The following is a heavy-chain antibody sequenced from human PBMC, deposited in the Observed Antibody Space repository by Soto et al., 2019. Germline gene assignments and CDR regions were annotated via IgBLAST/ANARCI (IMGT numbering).Heavy chain of an antibody. CDR3: AKDLDGSGSAPTDY. Sequence: GGSLRLSCAASGFTFSSYAMSWVRQAPGKGLEWVSAISGSGGSTYYADSVKGRFTISRDNSKNTLYLQMNSLRAEDTAVYYCAKDLDGSGSAPTDYWGQGTLVTVSS. V-gene: IGHV3-23*01. J-gene: IGHJ4*02. D-gene: IGHD3-10*01. CDR1: GFTFSSYA. CDR2: ISGSGGST.